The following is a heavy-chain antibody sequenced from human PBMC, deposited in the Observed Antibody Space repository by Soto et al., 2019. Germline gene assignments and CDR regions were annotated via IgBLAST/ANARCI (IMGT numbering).Heavy chain of an antibody. J-gene: IGHJ4*02. V-gene: IGHV3-53*02. CDR3: ARDRVGAIS. CDR2: IYSGGST. D-gene: IGHD1-26*01. Sequence: EVQLVETGGGLIQPGGSVRLSCAASGFTVSSNYKSWVRQAPGKGLEWVSVIYSGGSTYYADSVKGRFTISRDNSKNTLYLQMNSLRAEDTAVYYCARDRVGAISGGQGTLVTVSS. CDR1: GFTVSSNY.